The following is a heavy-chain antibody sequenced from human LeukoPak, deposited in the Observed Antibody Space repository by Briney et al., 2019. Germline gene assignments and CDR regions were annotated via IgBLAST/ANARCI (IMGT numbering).Heavy chain of an antibody. Sequence: PGGSLRLSCVASGFTFSNAWMTWARQAPGKGLEWVGRIKSKTDGGTTDYAAPVKGRFTISRDDSKNTLSLQMNSLKTDDTAVYYCSASGSYKLDYWGQGTLVTVSS. V-gene: IGHV3-15*01. J-gene: IGHJ4*02. CDR2: IKSKTDGGTT. CDR3: SASGSYKLDY. CDR1: GFTFSNAW. D-gene: IGHD3-10*01.